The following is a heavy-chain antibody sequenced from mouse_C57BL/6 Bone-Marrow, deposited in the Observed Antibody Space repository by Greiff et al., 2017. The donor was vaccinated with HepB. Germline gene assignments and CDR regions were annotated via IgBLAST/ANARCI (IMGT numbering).Heavy chain of an antibody. V-gene: IGHV5-4*01. Sequence: EVQLQQSGGGLVKPGGSLKLSCAASGFTFSSYAMSWVRQTPEKRLEWVATISDGGSYTYYPDNVKGRITISRDNAKNNLYLQMSHLKSEDTAMYYCAGERWLLHGDWFAYWGQGTLVTVSA. CDR2: ISDGGSYT. CDR3: AGERWLLHGDWFAY. D-gene: IGHD2-3*01. CDR1: GFTFSSYA. J-gene: IGHJ3*01.